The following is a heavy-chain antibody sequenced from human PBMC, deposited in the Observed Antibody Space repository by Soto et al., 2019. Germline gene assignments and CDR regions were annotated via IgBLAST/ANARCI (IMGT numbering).Heavy chain of an antibody. J-gene: IGHJ4*02. V-gene: IGHV2-5*02. CDR1: GFSLSTSGVG. Sequence: QITLKESGPTLVKPTQTLTLTCTFSGFSLSTSGVGVGWIRQHPGKALEWLALIYGDDDKRYSLSLKSRLTIIKDTSKNQVVLTLTNMDPVDTATYYCAHRQIGSPGVWWGQGTLVTVSS. CDR2: IYGDDDK. CDR3: AHRQIGSPGVW. D-gene: IGHD2-21*01.